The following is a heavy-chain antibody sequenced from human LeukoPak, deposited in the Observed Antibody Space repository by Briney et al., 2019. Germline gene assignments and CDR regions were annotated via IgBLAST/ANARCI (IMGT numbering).Heavy chain of an antibody. CDR2: IYTSGST. Sequence: SETLSLTCTVSGGSISSGSYYWSWIRQPAGKGLEWIGRIYTSGSTNYNPSLKSRVTISVDTSRNQFSLKLSSVTAADTAVYYCARDLGYGNWSDPWGQGTLVTVSS. D-gene: IGHD5-12*01. V-gene: IGHV4-61*02. J-gene: IGHJ5*02. CDR1: GGSISSGSYY. CDR3: ARDLGYGNWSDP.